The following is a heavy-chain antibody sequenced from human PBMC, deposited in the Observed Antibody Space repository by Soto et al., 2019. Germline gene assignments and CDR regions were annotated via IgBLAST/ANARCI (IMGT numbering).Heavy chain of an antibody. CDR2: INIDGSST. Sequence: EVQLVESGGDLVQPGGSLRLSCAASGFTLSSYWMQWVRQAPGKGLVWISRINIDGSSTSYADSVKGRFTISRDNAKNTLYLQVNSLRAEDTAVYYCARSRDGYNFVGDCWGQGTLVTVSS. D-gene: IGHD5-12*01. CDR1: GFTLSSYW. CDR3: ARSRDGYNFVGDC. J-gene: IGHJ4*02. V-gene: IGHV3-74*01.